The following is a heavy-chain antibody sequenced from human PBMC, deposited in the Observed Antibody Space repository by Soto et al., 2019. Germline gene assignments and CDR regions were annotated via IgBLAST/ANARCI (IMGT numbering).Heavy chain of an antibody. CDR2: IYYSGST. J-gene: IGHJ3*02. D-gene: IGHD2-2*01. Sequence: SETLSLTCTVSGGSISSGGYYWSWIRQHPGKGLEWIGYIYYSGSTYYNPSLKSRVTISVDTSKNQFSLKLSSVTAADTAVYYCAGSGPAANDAFDIWGQGTMVTVSS. CDR3: AGSGPAANDAFDI. V-gene: IGHV4-31*03. CDR1: GGSISSGGYY.